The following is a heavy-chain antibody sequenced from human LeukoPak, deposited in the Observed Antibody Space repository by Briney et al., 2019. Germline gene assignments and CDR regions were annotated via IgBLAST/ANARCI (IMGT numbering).Heavy chain of an antibody. J-gene: IGHJ4*02. CDR3: AKGTDIVATYFDY. D-gene: IGHD5-12*01. Sequence: GGSLRLSCGGSGFIFSNAWMNWVRQAPGKGLEWVSAISGSGGSTYYADSVKGRFTISRDNSKNTLWLQMNSLRAEDTAIYYCAKGTDIVATYFDYWGQGTLVTVSS. CDR1: GFIFSNAW. V-gene: IGHV3-23*01. CDR2: ISGSGGST.